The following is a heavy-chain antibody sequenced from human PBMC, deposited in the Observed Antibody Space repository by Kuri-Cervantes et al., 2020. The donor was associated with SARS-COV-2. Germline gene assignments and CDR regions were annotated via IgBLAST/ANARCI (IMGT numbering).Heavy chain of an antibody. CDR2: ISYDGSNK. CDR1: GFTFSSYA. CDR3: ANSFYDTSSVPRLDY. D-gene: IGHD2/OR15-2a*01. Sequence: GGSLRLSCVASGFTFSSYAMHWVRQAPGKGLEWVAVISYDGSNKYYADSVKGRFTISRDNSKNTLYLQMNSLRAEDTAVYYCANSFYDTSSVPRLDYWGQGTLVTVSS. V-gene: IGHV3-30-3*01. J-gene: IGHJ4*02.